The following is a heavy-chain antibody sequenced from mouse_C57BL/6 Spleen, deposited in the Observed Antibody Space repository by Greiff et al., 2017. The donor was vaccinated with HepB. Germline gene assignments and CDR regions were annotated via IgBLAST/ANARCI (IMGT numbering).Heavy chain of an antibody. J-gene: IGHJ2*01. V-gene: IGHV5-16*01. D-gene: IGHD2-5*01. CDR1: GFTFSDYY. CDR2: INYDGSST. Sequence: DVQLQESEGGLVQPGSSMKLSCTASGFTFSDYYMAWVRQVPEKGLEWVANINYDGSSTYYLDSLKSRFIISRDNAKNILYLQMSSLKSEDTATYYCARGYYSNYFDYWGQGTTLTVSS. CDR3: ARGYYSNYFDY.